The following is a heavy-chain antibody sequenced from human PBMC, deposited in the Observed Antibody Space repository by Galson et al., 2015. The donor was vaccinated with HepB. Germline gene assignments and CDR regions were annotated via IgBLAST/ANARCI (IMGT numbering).Heavy chain of an antibody. Sequence: SLRLSCAASGFTFSSYGMHWVRQAPGKGLEWVAVIWYDGSNKYYADSVKGRFTISRDNSKNTLYLQMNSLRAEDTAVYYCAREEISGDYGFSGYYYYGMDVWGQGTTVTVSS. CDR1: GFTFSSYG. CDR2: IWYDGSNK. J-gene: IGHJ6*02. D-gene: IGHD4-17*01. CDR3: AREEISGDYGFSGYYYYGMDV. V-gene: IGHV3-33*01.